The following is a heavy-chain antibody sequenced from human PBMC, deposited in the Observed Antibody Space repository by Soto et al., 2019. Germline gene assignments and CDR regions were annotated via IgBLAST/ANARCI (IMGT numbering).Heavy chain of an antibody. V-gene: IGHV3-23*01. CDR2: ISGSGGST. CDR1: GFTFSSYA. J-gene: IGHJ4*02. D-gene: IGHD3-22*01. CDR3: AKNDYYDSSGYYYFDY. Sequence: GGSLRLSCAASGFTFSSYAMSWVRQAPGKGLEWVSAISGSGGSTYYADSVKGRFTISRDNSKNTLYLQMNSLRAEDTAVYYCAKNDYYDSSGYYYFDYWGQGTLVTVSS.